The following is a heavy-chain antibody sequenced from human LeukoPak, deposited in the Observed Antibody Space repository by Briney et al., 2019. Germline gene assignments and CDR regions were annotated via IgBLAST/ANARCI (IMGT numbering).Heavy chain of an antibody. Sequence: ASVKVSCKASGYTFTNYYIHWVRQAPGKGLEWMGGFVPGDAETIYAQKFQGRVTMTEDTSTDTAYMELSSLRSEDTAVYYCAAGGVYDLLRYWGQGALVTVSS. CDR2: FVPGDAET. V-gene: IGHV1-24*01. D-gene: IGHD5/OR15-5a*01. CDR1: GYTFTNYY. CDR3: AAGGVYDLLRY. J-gene: IGHJ4*02.